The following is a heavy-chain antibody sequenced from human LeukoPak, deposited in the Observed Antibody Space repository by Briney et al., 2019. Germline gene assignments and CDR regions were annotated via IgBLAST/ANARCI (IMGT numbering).Heavy chain of an antibody. CDR3: ARGPGYSYGSSYYYMDV. CDR2: IYSSGST. Sequence: SETLSLTCTVSGGSINSYYWSWIRQPAGKGLEWIGRIYSSGSTNYNPSLKSRVSMSVDTSKNQFSLKLTSVTAADTAVYYCARGPGYSYGSSYYYMDVWGKGTTVTVSS. V-gene: IGHV4-4*07. CDR1: GGSINSYY. J-gene: IGHJ6*03. D-gene: IGHD5-18*01.